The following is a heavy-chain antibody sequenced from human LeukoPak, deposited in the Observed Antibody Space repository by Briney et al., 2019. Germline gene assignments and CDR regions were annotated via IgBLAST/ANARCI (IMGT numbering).Heavy chain of an antibody. V-gene: IGHV4-34*01. CDR1: GGSFSGYY. J-gene: IGHJ6*04. D-gene: IGHD3-9*01. Sequence: PSETLSLTCAVYGGSFSGYYWSWIRQPPGKGLEWIGEINHSRSTNYNPSLKSRVTISVDTSKNQFSLKLSSVTAADTAVYYCARAARRILTGYYSDYYYYGMDVWGKGTTVTVSS. CDR3: ARAARRILTGYYSDYYYYGMDV. CDR2: INHSRST.